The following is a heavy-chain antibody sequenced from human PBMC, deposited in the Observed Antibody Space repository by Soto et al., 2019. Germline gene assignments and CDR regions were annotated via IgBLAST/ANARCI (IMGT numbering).Heavy chain of an antibody. CDR1: GFTFSGSA. Sequence: EVQLVESGGGLVQPGGSLKLSCAASGFTFSGSAMHWVRQASGKGLEWVGRIRSKANSYATAYAASVKGRFTISRDDSKNTAYLQMNSLKTEDTAVYYCTRPLRFLEWINGSSYYYMDVWGKGTTVTVSS. D-gene: IGHD3-3*01. J-gene: IGHJ6*03. V-gene: IGHV3-73*01. CDR2: IRSKANSYAT. CDR3: TRPLRFLEWINGSSYYYMDV.